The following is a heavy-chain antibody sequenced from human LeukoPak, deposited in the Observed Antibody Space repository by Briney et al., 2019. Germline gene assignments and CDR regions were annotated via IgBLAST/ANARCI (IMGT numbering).Heavy chain of an antibody. Sequence: PSETLSLTCTVSSGSISSSSYYWGWIRQPPGKGLEWIGSIYYSGSTYYNPSLKSRVTISVDTSKNQFSLKLSSVTAADTAVYYCARHYYDSSGYPYYALAESFQHWGQGTLVTVSS. D-gene: IGHD3-22*01. CDR3: ARHYYDSSGYPYYALAESFQH. CDR1: SGSISSSSYY. J-gene: IGHJ1*01. CDR2: IYYSGST. V-gene: IGHV4-39*07.